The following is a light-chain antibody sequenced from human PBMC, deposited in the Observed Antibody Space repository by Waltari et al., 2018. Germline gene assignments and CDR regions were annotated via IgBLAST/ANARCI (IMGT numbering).Light chain of an antibody. CDR1: SNHVGTYIL. J-gene: IGLJ1*01. V-gene: IGLV2-23*02. CDR3: CSYAGSSPSYV. Sequence: QSALTQPASVSGSPGQSITISCTGTSNHVGTYILFSWYQQHPGKAPKLMISEVNTRPSGVSNRFSGSKSGNTASLTISGLQAEDEADYYCCSYAGSSPSYVFGTGTKVTVL. CDR2: EVN.